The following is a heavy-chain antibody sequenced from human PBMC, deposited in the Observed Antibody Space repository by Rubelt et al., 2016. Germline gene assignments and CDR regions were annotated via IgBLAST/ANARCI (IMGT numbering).Heavy chain of an antibody. D-gene: IGHD6-6*01. CDR1: GFTFNSFA. Sequence: GGGLVQPGGSLRLSCAASGFTFNSFAMHWVRQAPGKGLEWVTVISYDGNNKYYADSVKGRFTISRDNSKNTLYLQMSSLRAEDTAVYYCAKDGGGFGSSSGLYHWGQGTLVTVSS. CDR2: ISYDGNNK. V-gene: IGHV3-30*04. J-gene: IGHJ5*02. CDR3: AKDGGGFGSSSGLYH.